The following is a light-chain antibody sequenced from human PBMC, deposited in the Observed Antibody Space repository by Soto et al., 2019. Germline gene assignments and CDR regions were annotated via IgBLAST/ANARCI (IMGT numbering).Light chain of an antibody. Sequence: QSALTQPRSVSGSPGQSVAISCTGTSSDVGGYDYVSWFQQHPGKAPKLMIYDVSKRPSGVPDRFSGSKSGNTASLPISGLQAEDEADYYGCSYAGSPSVFGTGTKLTVL. CDR1: SSDVGGYDY. CDR2: DVS. V-gene: IGLV2-11*01. J-gene: IGLJ1*01. CDR3: CSYAGSPSV.